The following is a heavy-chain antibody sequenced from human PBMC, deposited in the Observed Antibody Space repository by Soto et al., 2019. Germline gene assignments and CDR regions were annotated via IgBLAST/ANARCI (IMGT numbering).Heavy chain of an antibody. Sequence: PGKGLEWVSAIRGFSPYTFYADSVKGRFTISRDNAKNSLYPQMNSLRAEDTAVYYCARDRGYDAHDYYYNAMDVWGQGTMVTVSS. CDR3: ARDRGYDAHDYYYNAMDV. J-gene: IGHJ6*02. CDR2: IRGFSPYT. D-gene: IGHD2-15*01. V-gene: IGHV3-21*01.